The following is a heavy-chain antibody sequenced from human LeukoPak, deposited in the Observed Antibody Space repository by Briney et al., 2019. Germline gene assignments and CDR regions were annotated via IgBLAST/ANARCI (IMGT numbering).Heavy chain of an antibody. D-gene: IGHD2-2*01. J-gene: IGHJ4*02. V-gene: IGHV3-15*01. Sequence: GGSPRLSCAASGFIFSSAWMTWVRQAPGKGLEWVGHIKNKSYGGTTDYAAPVKGRFIISRDDSKNTLYLQMNRLRTEDTAVYYCARGLCTSTGCYQGPFDFWGQGMLVTVSS. CDR1: GFIFSSAW. CDR3: ARGLCTSTGCYQGPFDF. CDR2: IKNKSYGGTT.